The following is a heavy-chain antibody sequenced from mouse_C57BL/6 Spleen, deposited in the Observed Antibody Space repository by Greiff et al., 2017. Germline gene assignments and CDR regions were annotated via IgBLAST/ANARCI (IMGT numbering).Heavy chain of an antibody. CDR3: ARREYGYDRCYFDY. Sequence: QVQLQQPGAELVKPGASVKMSCKASGYTFTSYWITWVKQRPGQGLEWIGDIYPGSGSTNYNEKFKSKATLTVDTSSSTAYMQLSSLTSEDSAVSYCARREYGYDRCYFDYWGQGTTLTVSS. CDR2: IYPGSGST. V-gene: IGHV1-55*01. J-gene: IGHJ2*01. D-gene: IGHD2-2*01. CDR1: GYTFTSYW.